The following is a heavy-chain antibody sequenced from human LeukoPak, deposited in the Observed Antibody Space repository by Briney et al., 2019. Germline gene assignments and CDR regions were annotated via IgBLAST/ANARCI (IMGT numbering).Heavy chain of an antibody. Sequence: SETLSLTCAVSGGSISSGGYSWSWLRQPPGTGLEWIGYIYHSGSTYYNPSLKSRVTISVDRSKNQFSLKLSSVTAADTAVYYCAILYGSGSFDYFDYWGQGTLVTVSS. CDR3: AILYGSGSFDYFDY. J-gene: IGHJ4*02. V-gene: IGHV4-30-2*01. D-gene: IGHD3-10*01. CDR1: GGSISSGGYS. CDR2: IYHSGST.